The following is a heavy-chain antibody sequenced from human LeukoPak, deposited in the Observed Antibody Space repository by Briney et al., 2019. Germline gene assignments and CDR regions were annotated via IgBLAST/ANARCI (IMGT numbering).Heavy chain of an antibody. J-gene: IGHJ6*03. CDR1: GYTFTSYY. CDR3: ARLRKWELQSLGSVGDHFYMDV. V-gene: IGHV1-46*01. D-gene: IGHD1-26*01. CDR2: INPSGGST. Sequence: ASVKISCKASGYTFTSYYMHWVRQAPGQGLEWMGIINPSGGSTSYAQKFHGRVTITADKSTSTAYMELSSLRSEDTGVYFCARLRKWELQSLGSVGDHFYMDVWGGGTTVTVSS.